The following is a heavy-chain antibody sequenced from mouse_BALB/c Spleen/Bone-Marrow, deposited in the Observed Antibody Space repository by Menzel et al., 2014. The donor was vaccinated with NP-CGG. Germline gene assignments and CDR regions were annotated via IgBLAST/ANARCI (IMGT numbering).Heavy chain of an antibody. J-gene: IGHJ4*01. V-gene: IGHV5-17*02. CDR3: ARSPYDYAAMDY. D-gene: IGHD2-4*01. CDR1: GFTFSSFG. Sequence: EVQVVESGGGLVQPGGSRKLSCAASGFTFSSFGMHWVRQAPEKGLEWVAYISRGSSTIYYADTVKGRFTISRDNPKNTLFLQMTSLRSEDTAMYYCARSPYDYAAMDYWGQGTSVTVSS. CDR2: ISRGSSTI.